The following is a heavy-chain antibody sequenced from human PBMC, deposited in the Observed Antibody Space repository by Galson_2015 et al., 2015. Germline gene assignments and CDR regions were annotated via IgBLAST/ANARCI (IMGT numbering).Heavy chain of an antibody. Sequence: SLRLSCAASGFTFGGYGMSWVRQVPGKGLEWVSCINWNGGSITYAGSVKGRFTIARDNAKNSLYLQMNSLRAEDTALYHCTRVGYGYNMYYFDQWGQGILVTVSS. CDR1: GFTFGGYG. J-gene: IGHJ4*02. D-gene: IGHD5-24*01. CDR2: INWNGGSI. V-gene: IGHV3-20*01. CDR3: TRVGYGYNMYYFDQ.